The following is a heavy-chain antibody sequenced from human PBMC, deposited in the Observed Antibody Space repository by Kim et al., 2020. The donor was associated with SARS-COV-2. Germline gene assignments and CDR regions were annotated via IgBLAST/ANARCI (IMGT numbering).Heavy chain of an antibody. J-gene: IGHJ6*02. Sequence: GGSLRLSCAASRFTFSSYALHWVRQAPGKGLEWVAVISFDGSNKYYADSVKGRFTISRDNSKSTLYLQMHSLRPEDTAVYFCARVQTTSGPLPDYYYYGMDVWGQGTTVTVSS. CDR2: ISFDGSNK. D-gene: IGHD5-12*01. CDR3: ARVQTTSGPLPDYYYYGMDV. CDR1: RFTFSSYA. V-gene: IGHV3-30*04.